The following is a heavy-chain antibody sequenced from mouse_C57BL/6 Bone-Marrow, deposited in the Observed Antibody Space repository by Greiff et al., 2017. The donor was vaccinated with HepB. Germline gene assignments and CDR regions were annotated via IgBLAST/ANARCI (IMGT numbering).Heavy chain of an antibody. D-gene: IGHD2-4*01. Sequence: VQLQQSGPGLVQPSQSLSITCTVSGFSLTSYGVHWVRQSPGKGLEWLGVIWRGGSTDYNAAFMSRLSITKDNSKSQVFFKMNSLQADDTAIYYCAKRGDYGDYYAMDYWGQGTSVTVSS. CDR2: IWRGGST. J-gene: IGHJ4*01. CDR3: AKRGDYGDYYAMDY. CDR1: GFSLTSYG. V-gene: IGHV2-5*01.